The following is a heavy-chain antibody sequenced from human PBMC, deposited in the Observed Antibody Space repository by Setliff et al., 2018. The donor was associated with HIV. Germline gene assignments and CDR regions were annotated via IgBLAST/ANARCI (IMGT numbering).Heavy chain of an antibody. CDR2: VYNSGSI. CDR1: GASIKTFY. Sequence: SETLSLTCMVSGASIKTFYWSWIRQSPGKGLEWIGYVYNSGSINYNPSLKSRVTISEDTSNSQVSLRLTSVTAADTAIYYCAREKQQYYDLLTGYDYYYGMDVWGQGTSVTVSS. CDR3: AREKQQYYDLLTGYDYYYGMDV. J-gene: IGHJ6*02. D-gene: IGHD3-9*01. V-gene: IGHV4-59*01.